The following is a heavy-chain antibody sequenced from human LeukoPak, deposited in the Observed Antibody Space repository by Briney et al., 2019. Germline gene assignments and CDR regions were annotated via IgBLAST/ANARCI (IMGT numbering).Heavy chain of an antibody. CDR3: ARVWDYDYVWGRPGGDAFDI. J-gene: IGHJ3*02. CDR2: IYYSGST. CDR1: GASISSGGYY. Sequence: SETQSLACTVSGASISSGGYYWSWIRQHPGKGLEWIGYIYYSGSTYYNPSLKSRVTISVDTSKNQFSLKLSSVTAADTAVYYCARVWDYDYVWGRPGGDAFDIWGGDTVVTVSS. V-gene: IGHV4-31*03. D-gene: IGHD3-16*01.